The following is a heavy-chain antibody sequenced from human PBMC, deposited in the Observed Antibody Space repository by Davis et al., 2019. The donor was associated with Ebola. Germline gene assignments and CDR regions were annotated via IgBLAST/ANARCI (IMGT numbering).Heavy chain of an antibody. Sequence: SLKISCATSGFTFDDYAMHWVRPAPGKGLEWISGIGYNSDVIDYAESVKGRFTISRDNARSSLYLQMDSLRAEDTALYFCAKDKFMELNVVTLDVWGQGTMVAVSS. CDR2: IGYNSDVI. D-gene: IGHD2-21*01. CDR3: AKDKFMELNVVTLDV. V-gene: IGHV3-9*01. J-gene: IGHJ3*01. CDR1: GFTFDDYA.